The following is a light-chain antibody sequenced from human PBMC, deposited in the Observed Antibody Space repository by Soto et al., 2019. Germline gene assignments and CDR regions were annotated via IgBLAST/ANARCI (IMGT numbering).Light chain of an antibody. CDR2: AAS. CDR3: QQSYSTPRT. Sequence: DIQMTQSPSSLSASVGDRVTITCRASQSISSYLNWYQQKPGKAPKLLIYAASSLQSGVPSRFSGSGSGTDFTLTISSQQPEDFPTYYCQQSYSTPRTFGQGTKLEIK. V-gene: IGKV1-39*01. CDR1: QSISSY. J-gene: IGKJ2*01.